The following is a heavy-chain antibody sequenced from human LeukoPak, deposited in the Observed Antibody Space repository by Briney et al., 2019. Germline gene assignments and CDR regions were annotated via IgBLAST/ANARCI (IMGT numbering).Heavy chain of an antibody. J-gene: IGHJ4*02. CDR2: INGGNGDT. V-gene: IGHV1-3*01. CDR1: GYTLINSA. Sequence: ASVKVSCKASGYTLINSAIHWVRQAPGQRLEWMGWINGGNGDTKSSQKFQDRVTITRDTSASTVYMELSSLRSDDTAVYYCARTAARRFDYWGQGTLVTVSS. D-gene: IGHD6-6*01. CDR3: ARTAARRFDY.